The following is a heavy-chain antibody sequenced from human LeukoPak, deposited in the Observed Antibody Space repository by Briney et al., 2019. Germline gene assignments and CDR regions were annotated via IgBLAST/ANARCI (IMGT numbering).Heavy chain of an antibody. J-gene: IGHJ3*02. V-gene: IGHV1-2*02. CDR3: ARDQSSGGSDHEDLDI. Sequence: ASVKVSCKASGYTFTGYYMHWVRQAPGQGLEWMGWINPNSGGTNYAQKFQGRVTMTRDTSISTAYMELSRLRSDDTAVYYCARDQSSGGSDHEDLDIGGKGTMVTVS. CDR2: INPNSGGT. D-gene: IGHD6-19*01. CDR1: GYTFTGYY.